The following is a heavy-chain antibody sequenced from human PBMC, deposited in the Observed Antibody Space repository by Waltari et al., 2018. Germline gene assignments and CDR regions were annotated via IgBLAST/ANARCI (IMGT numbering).Heavy chain of an antibody. J-gene: IGHJ6*03. Sequence: QVQLVQSGAEVKKPGASVKVSCKASGYTFTSYDINWVRQATGQGLEWMGWKNPNSGNTGYAQKFQGRVTITRNTSISTAYMELSSLRSEDTAVYYCARVVGVPGYYYYYMDVWGKGTTVTVSS. V-gene: IGHV1-8*03. CDR3: ARVVGVPGYYYYYMDV. D-gene: IGHD1-26*01. CDR1: GYTFTSYD. CDR2: KNPNSGNT.